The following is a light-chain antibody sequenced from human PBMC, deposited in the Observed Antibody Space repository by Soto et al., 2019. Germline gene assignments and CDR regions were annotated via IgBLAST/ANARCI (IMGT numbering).Light chain of an antibody. J-gene: IGLJ2*01. CDR2: EDN. Sequence: NFMLTQPHSVSESPGKTVTISCTRSSGSIASNYVQWYQQRPGSAPTTVIYEDNQRPSGVPDRFSSSIDRSSNSASLTISGLKTEDEADYYCQSYDSSNVVFGGGTKLTVL. CDR1: SGSIASNY. V-gene: IGLV6-57*04. CDR3: QSYDSSNVV.